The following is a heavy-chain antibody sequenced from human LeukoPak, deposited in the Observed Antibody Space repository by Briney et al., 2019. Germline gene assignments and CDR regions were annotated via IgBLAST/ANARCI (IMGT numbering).Heavy chain of an antibody. V-gene: IGHV7-4-1*02. CDR1: GYTFTSYA. CDR3: ARALRLGYCSGGSCYSGY. CDR2: INTNTGNP. Sequence: ASVKVSCKASGYTFTSYAMHWVRQDPGQGLEWMGWINTNTGNPTYDQGFTGRFVFSLDTSVSTAYLQTSSLKAEDTAVYYCARALRLGYCSGGSCYSGYWGQGTLVTVSS. J-gene: IGHJ4*02. D-gene: IGHD2-15*01.